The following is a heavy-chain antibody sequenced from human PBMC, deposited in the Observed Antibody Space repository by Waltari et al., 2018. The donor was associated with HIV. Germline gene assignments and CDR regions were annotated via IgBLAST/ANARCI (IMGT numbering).Heavy chain of an antibody. J-gene: IGHJ5*02. CDR2: IYYSGGT. CDR3: AREGAQGSARIKGKSYNWFDP. Sequence: QVQLQESGPGLVKPSQTLSLTCTVSGGSISSGGYYWSWIRQHPGKGLEWIGYIYYSGGTYYNPSLKSRVTISVDTSKNQFSLKLSSVTAADTAVYYCAREGAQGSARIKGKSYNWFDPWGQGTLVTVSS. V-gene: IGHV4-31*03. D-gene: IGHD5-18*01. CDR1: GGSISSGGYY.